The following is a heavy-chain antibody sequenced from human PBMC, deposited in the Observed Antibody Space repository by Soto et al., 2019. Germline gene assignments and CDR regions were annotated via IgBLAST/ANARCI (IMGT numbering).Heavy chain of an antibody. J-gene: IGHJ4*02. D-gene: IGHD6-19*01. CDR2: ISGSGGST. V-gene: IGHV3-23*01. CDR1: GFTFSSYA. Sequence: EVQLLESGGGLVQPGGSLRLSCAASGFTFSSYAMSWVRQAPGKGLEWVSAISGSGGSTYYTDSVKGRFTISRDNSKNTLYLQMNSLRAEDTAIYYCAKDICAYSSGSCYFDYWGQGTLVTVSS. CDR3: AKDICAYSSGSCYFDY.